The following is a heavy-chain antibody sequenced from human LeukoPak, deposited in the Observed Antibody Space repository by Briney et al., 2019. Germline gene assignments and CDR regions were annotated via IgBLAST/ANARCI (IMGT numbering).Heavy chain of an antibody. CDR3: AKPKEDRYVFDH. V-gene: IGHV3-23*01. D-gene: IGHD2-15*01. CDR2: ISGSGGST. J-gene: IGHJ4*02. Sequence: PGGSLRLSCAASGFTFSSYAMSWVRQAPGKGLEWVSVISGSGGSTYYADSVKGRFTISRDNSKNTLYLQMSSLRADDTAVYFCAKPKEDRYVFDHWGQGTLVTVSS. CDR1: GFTFSSYA.